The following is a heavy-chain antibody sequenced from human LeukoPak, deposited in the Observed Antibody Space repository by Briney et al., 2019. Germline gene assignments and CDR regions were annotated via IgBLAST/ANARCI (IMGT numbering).Heavy chain of an antibody. CDR3: ARTYYYGSGSYGMDV. J-gene: IGHJ6*02. D-gene: IGHD3-10*01. CDR2: MTTSGNTI. Sequence: GGSLRLSCVVSGITFSGYSMIWVRQAPGKGLEWLSFMTTSGNTIFYAESVKERFTISRDNAKKTLYLQMNSLRAEDTAVYYCARTYYYGSGSYGMDVWGQGTTVTVSS. CDR1: GITFSGYS. V-gene: IGHV3-48*01.